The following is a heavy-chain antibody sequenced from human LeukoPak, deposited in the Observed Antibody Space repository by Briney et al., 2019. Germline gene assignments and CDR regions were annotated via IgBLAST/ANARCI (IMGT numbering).Heavy chain of an antibody. Sequence: ASVKVSCKASGYTFTGYYMHWVRQAPGQGLEWMGWINPNSGGTNYAQKFQGRVTMTRDTSISTAYMELSRLRSDDTAVYYCARGRKSGGYFYYMDVWGKGTTVTVSS. J-gene: IGHJ6*03. CDR3: ARGRKSGGYFYYMDV. CDR1: GYTFTGYY. V-gene: IGHV1-2*02. D-gene: IGHD1-14*01. CDR2: INPNSGGT.